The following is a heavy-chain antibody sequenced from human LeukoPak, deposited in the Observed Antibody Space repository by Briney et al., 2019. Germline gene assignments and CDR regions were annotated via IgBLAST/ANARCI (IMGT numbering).Heavy chain of an antibody. J-gene: IGHJ4*02. D-gene: IGHD5-18*01. V-gene: IGHV3-21*01. Sequence: NPGGSLRLTCAASGFTFSSYSMNWVRQAPGKGLEWVPSISGTSSYIYYADSVKGRFTISRDNAKNSLYLQMNSLRAEDTAVYYCAREDIYGYSEDYWGQGTLVTVSS. CDR3: AREDIYGYSEDY. CDR2: ISGTSSYI. CDR1: GFTFSSYS.